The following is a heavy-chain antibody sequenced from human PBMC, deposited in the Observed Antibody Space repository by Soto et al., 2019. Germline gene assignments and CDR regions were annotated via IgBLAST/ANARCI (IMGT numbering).Heavy chain of an antibody. Sequence: GASVKASCKASGYTFTGNYMHWVRQAPGQGLEWMGWINPNSGGTNYAQKFQGWVTMTRDTSISTAYMELSRLRSDDTAVYYCARGPVGATNAFDIWGQGTMVTVSS. J-gene: IGHJ3*02. V-gene: IGHV1-2*04. CDR2: INPNSGGT. CDR3: ARGPVGATNAFDI. CDR1: GYTFTGNY. D-gene: IGHD1-26*01.